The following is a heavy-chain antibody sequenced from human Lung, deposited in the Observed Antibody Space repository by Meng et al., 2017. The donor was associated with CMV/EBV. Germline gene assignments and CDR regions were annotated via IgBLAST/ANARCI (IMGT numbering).Heavy chain of an antibody. CDR1: GYTFTGYY. CDR2: INPDRGGT. V-gene: IGHV1-2*02. Sequence: ASVKVSCKASGYTFTGYYIHWVRQAPGQGLVWMGWINPDRGGTDYPQKFQGRVTMTRDTSISTAYMELTRLTSDDTAVYYFAKAAYSSFARGGYYFDNWGQGTLVTVSS. J-gene: IGHJ4*02. CDR3: AKAAYSSFARGGYYFDN. D-gene: IGHD6-6*01.